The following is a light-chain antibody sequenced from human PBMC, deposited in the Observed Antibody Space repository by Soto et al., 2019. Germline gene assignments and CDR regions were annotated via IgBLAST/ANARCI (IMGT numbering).Light chain of an antibody. CDR2: KAS. CDR3: QHYVSYPDA. Sequence: MRQARAPSALAASLGDGVTITCRASQSISSWLAWYQQKPGKAPKLLIYKASTLKSGVPARFSGSRSGTEFTLTICSLQPEDFAAYYCQHYVSYPDAFGEGTKVDIK. CDR1: QSISSW. V-gene: IGKV1-5*03. J-gene: IGKJ1*01.